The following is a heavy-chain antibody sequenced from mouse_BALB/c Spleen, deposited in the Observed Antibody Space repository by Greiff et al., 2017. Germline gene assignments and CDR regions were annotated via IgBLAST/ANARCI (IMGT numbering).Heavy chain of an antibody. Sequence: EVQLVESGGGLVQPGGSRKLSCAASGFTFSSFGMHWVRQAPEKGLEWVAYISSGSSTIYYADTVKGRFTISRDNPKNTLFLQMTSLRSEDTAMYYCARKAYYGNFYFDYWGQGTTLTVSS. CDR2: ISSGSSTI. D-gene: IGHD2-10*01. J-gene: IGHJ2*01. CDR3: ARKAYYGNFYFDY. V-gene: IGHV5-17*02. CDR1: GFTFSSFG.